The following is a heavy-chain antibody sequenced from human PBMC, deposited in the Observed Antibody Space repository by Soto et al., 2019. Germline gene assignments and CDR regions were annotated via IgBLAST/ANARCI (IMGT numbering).Heavy chain of an antibody. CDR2: IGTAGDT. CDR3: ARSYCSGGSCYSELFRGAFDI. D-gene: IGHD2-15*01. Sequence: GSLRLSCAASGFTFSSYDMHWVRQATGKGLEWVSAIGTAGDTYYPGSVKGRFTVSRENAKNSLYLQMNSLRAEDTAVYYCARSYCSGGSCYSELFRGAFDIWGQGTMVTVSS. J-gene: IGHJ3*02. CDR1: GFTFSSYD. V-gene: IGHV3-13*01.